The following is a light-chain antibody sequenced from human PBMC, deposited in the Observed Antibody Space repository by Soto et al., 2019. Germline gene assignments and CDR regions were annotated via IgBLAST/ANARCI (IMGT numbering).Light chain of an antibody. Sequence: EIVMTQSPATLSVSPWERATLSCRASQSVSSNLAWYQQKPGQAPRLLIYGASTRATGIPARFSGSGSGTEFTLTISSLQSEDFAVYYGQQYNNWPPWTIGQGTKVEIK. CDR3: QQYNNWPPWT. CDR1: QSVSSN. J-gene: IGKJ1*01. V-gene: IGKV3-15*01. CDR2: GAS.